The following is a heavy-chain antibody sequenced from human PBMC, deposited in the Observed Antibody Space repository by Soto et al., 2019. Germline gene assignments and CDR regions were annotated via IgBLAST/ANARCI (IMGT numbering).Heavy chain of an antibody. CDR1: GYTFTSYA. D-gene: IGHD2-21*02. V-gene: IGHV1-3*01. CDR3: ARGGGIVVVTAPYDH. CDR2: INAGNGNT. J-gene: IGHJ4*02. Sequence: ASVKVSCKASGYTFTSYAMHWVLQAPGQRLEWMGWINAGNGNTKYSQKFQGRVTITRDTSASTGYMELSSLRSEDTAVYYCARGGGIVVVTAPYDHWGQGTLVTVSS.